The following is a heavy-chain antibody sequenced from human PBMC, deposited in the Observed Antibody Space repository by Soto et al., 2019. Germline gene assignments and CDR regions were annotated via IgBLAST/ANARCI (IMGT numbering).Heavy chain of an antibody. CDR3: ARGYEGY. CDR1: GGSFSGYY. CDR2: INHSGST. Sequence: PSETLALTCAVCGGSFSGYYWSWIRQPPGKGLEWIGEINHSGSTNYNPSLKSRVTISVDTSKNQFSLKLSSVTAADTAVYYCARGYEGYWGQGTLVTVSS. V-gene: IGHV4-34*01. D-gene: IGHD3-3*01. J-gene: IGHJ4*02.